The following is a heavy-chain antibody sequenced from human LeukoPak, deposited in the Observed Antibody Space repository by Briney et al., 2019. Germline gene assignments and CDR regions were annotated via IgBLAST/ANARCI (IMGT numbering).Heavy chain of an antibody. J-gene: IGHJ5*02. D-gene: IGHD3-3*01. CDR3: ARDGGGITIFGVVHVNWFDP. Sequence: KPSETLSLTCTVSGGSISSYYWSWIRQPAGKGLEWIGRIYTSGSTNYNPSLKSRVTMSVDTSKNQFSLKLSSVTAADTAVYYCARDGGGITIFGVVHVNWFDPWGQGTLVTVSS. CDR2: IYTSGST. V-gene: IGHV4-4*07. CDR1: GGSISSYY.